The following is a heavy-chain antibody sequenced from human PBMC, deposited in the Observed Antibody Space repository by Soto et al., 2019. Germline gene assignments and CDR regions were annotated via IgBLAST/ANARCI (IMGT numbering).Heavy chain of an antibody. V-gene: IGHV1-18*01. Sequence: ASVKVSCKASGYTFTSYGISWVRQAPGQGLEWMGWISAYNGNTNYAQKLQGRVTMTTDTSTSTAYMELRSLRSDDTAVYYCARDLSRVEGYSSSSGFDYWGQGTLVTVSS. CDR3: ARDLSRVEGYSSSSGFDY. CDR1: GYTFTSYG. CDR2: ISAYNGNT. J-gene: IGHJ4*02. D-gene: IGHD6-13*01.